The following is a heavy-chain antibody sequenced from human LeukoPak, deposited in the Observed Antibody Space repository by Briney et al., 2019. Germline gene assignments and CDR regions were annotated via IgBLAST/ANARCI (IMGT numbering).Heavy chain of an antibody. CDR2: IYHSGST. CDR1: GRSISSGGYS. CDR3: ASGGYSYGFDY. V-gene: IGHV4-30-2*01. J-gene: IGHJ4*02. D-gene: IGHD5-18*01. Sequence: PSQTLSLTCAVSGRSISSGGYSWNWIWQPPGKGLEWIGYIYHSGSTYYNPSLKSRVTISVDRSKNQFSLKLSSVTAADTAVYYCASGGYSYGFDYWGQGTLVTVSS.